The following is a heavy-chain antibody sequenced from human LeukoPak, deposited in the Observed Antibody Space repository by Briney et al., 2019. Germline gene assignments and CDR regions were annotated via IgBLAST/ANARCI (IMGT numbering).Heavy chain of an antibody. D-gene: IGHD5-18*01. CDR2: IYSGGST. J-gene: IGHJ4*02. CDR1: GFTVSSNY. Sequence: GGSLRLSCAASGFTVSSNYMSWVRQVPGKGLEWVSVIYSGGSTYYADSVKGRFTISRDNSKNTLYLQMNSLRAEDTAVYYCARAKVGYSYGVTDYWGQGTLVTVSS. CDR3: ARAKVGYSYGVTDY. V-gene: IGHV3-53*01.